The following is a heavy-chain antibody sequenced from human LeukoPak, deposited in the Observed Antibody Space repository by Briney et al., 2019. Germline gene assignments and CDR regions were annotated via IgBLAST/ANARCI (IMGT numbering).Heavy chain of an antibody. CDR3: ARDRWTGATRGLLYDY. D-gene: IGHD1-26*01. CDR1: GFTFSSYE. Sequence: GGSLRLSCAASGFTFSSYEMNWVRQAPGEGLVWVSRINSDGSSTSYADSVKGRFTISRDNAKNTLYLQMNSLRAEDTAVYYCARDRWTGATRGLLYDYWGQGTLVTVSS. J-gene: IGHJ4*02. CDR2: INSDGSST. V-gene: IGHV3-74*01.